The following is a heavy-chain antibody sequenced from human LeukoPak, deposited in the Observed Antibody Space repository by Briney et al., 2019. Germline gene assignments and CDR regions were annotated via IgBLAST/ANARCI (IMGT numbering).Heavy chain of an antibody. V-gene: IGHV1-18*01. CDR2: ISAYNGNT. D-gene: IGHD3-9*01. CDR3: AIGDYDILTGFSDFDY. J-gene: IGHJ4*02. Sequence: EASVKVSCKASGYTFTSYGISWVRQAPGQGLEWMGWISAYNGNTNYAQKLQGRVTMTTDTSTSTAYMELRSLRSDDTAVYYCAIGDYDILTGFSDFDYWGQGTLVTVSS. CDR1: GYTFTSYG.